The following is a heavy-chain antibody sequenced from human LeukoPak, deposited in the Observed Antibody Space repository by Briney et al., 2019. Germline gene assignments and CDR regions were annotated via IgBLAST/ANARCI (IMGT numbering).Heavy chain of an antibody. CDR1: GGTFSSYA. J-gene: IGHJ4*02. V-gene: IGHV1-8*02. CDR2: MNPNSGNT. Sequence: ASVKVSCKASGGTFSSYAISWVRQATGQGLEWMGWMNPNSGNTGYAQKFQGRVTMTKNTSISTAYMELSSLRSEDTAVYYCARGPYDSSGYRFDCWGQGILVTVSS. D-gene: IGHD3-22*01. CDR3: ARGPYDSSGYRFDC.